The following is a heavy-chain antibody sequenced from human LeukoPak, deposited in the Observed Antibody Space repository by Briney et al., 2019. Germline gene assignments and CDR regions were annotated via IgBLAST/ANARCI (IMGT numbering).Heavy chain of an antibody. V-gene: IGHV3-23*01. CDR3: AKDPGITIFGVTSDYYYYMDV. Sequence: QCGGSLRLSCAASGFTFSSYSMSWVRQAPGKGLEWVSAISGSGGSTYYADSVKGRFTISRDNSKNTLYLQMNSLRAEDTAVYYCAKDPGITIFGVTSDYYYYMDVWGKGTTVTVSS. J-gene: IGHJ6*03. D-gene: IGHD3-3*01. CDR2: ISGSGGST. CDR1: GFTFSSYS.